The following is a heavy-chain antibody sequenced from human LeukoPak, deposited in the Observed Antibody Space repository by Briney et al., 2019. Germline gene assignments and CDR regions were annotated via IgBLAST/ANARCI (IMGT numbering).Heavy chain of an antibody. Sequence: GGSLRLSCVASGFSFSTYDMNWVRQAPGKGLEWVSYLSSTGGTRYYANPVKGRFTISRDDAKNSLYLQISSLRAEDTAVYYCARAARPKLRFLDFDYWGRGTLLTVSS. CDR2: LSSTGGTR. V-gene: IGHV3-48*01. CDR3: ARAARPKLRFLDFDY. CDR1: GFSFSTYD. D-gene: IGHD3-3*01. J-gene: IGHJ4*02.